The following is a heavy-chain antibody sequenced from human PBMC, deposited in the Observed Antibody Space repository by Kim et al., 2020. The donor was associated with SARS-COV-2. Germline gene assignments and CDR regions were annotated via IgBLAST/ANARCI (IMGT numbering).Heavy chain of an antibody. V-gene: IGHV1-3*01. CDR1: GYTFTSYA. D-gene: IGHD2-2*02. CDR3: ARDRVVVPAAIFYYYYYGMDV. J-gene: IGHJ6*02. CDR2: INAGNGNT. Sequence: ASVKVSCKASGYTFTSYAMHWVRQAPGQRLEWMGWINAGNGNTKYSQKFQGRVTITRDTSASTAYMELSSLRSEDTAVYYCARDRVVVPAAIFYYYYYGMDVWGQGTTVTVSS.